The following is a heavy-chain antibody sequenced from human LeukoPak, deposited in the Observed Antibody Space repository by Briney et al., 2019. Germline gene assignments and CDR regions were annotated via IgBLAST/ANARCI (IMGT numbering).Heavy chain of an antibody. D-gene: IGHD2-2*01. CDR1: GFTVSSNY. CDR2: IYSGGST. V-gene: IGHV3-53*01. CDR3: AKDAPVNIVVVPAANS. Sequence: GGSLRLSCAASGFTVSSNYMSWVRQAPGKGLEWVSVIYSGGSTYYADSVKGRFTISRDNSKNTLYLQMNSLRAEDAAVYYCAKDAPVNIVVVPAANSWGQGTLVTVSS. J-gene: IGHJ4*02.